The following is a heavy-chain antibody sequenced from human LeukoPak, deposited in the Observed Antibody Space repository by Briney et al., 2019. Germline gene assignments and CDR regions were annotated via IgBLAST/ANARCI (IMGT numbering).Heavy chain of an antibody. Sequence: GGSLRLSCAASGFTFDDYGMSWVRQAPGKGLEWVSGINWNGGSTGYADSVKGRFTISRDNAKNSLYLQMNSLRAEDTALYYCARGGCSSSWYGGLVYWGQGTLVTVSS. V-gene: IGHV3-20*04. CDR2: INWNGGST. CDR1: GFTFDDYG. D-gene: IGHD6-13*01. J-gene: IGHJ4*02. CDR3: ARGGCSSSWYGGLVY.